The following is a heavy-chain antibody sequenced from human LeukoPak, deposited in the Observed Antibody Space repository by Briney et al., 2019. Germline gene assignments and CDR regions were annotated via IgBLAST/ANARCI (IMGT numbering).Heavy chain of an antibody. CDR3: ARVDRYHYYLDV. CDR2: IMPHFNTA. V-gene: IGHV1-69*05. J-gene: IGHJ6*03. CDR1: GGTFSSYS. Sequence: SVKVSCKASGGTFSSYSITWVRQAPGQGLEWMGGIMPHFNTANYAQQFQGRVTITTDESTSTAYMELSSLRFEDTAMYYCARVDRYHYYLDVWGKGTTATVSS.